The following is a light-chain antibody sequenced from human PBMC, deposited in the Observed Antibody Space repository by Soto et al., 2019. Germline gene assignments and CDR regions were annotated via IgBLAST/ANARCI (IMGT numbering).Light chain of an antibody. CDR3: QQYNNLLQT. V-gene: IGKV3-15*01. CDR2: DAS. Sequence: MKKSPDALSVSLKERATLSCRASQSLRSSLAWYQQKPGQAPRLLIYDASTRATGIPARFSGSGSGTDFTLTISGLQSEDFVVYYCQQYNNLLQTFGQGTKVDNK. CDR1: QSLRSS. J-gene: IGKJ1*01.